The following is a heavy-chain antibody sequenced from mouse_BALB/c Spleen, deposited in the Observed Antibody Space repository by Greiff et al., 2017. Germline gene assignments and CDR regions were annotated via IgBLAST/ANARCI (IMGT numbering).Heavy chain of an antibody. CDR1: GFTFSSYA. V-gene: IGHV5-6-5*01. CDR3: ARGIYYGYDGGAY. D-gene: IGHD2-2*01. CDR2: ISSGGST. J-gene: IGHJ3*01. Sequence: EVQVVESGGGLVKPGGSLKLSCAASGFTFSSYAMSWVRQTPEKRLEWVASISSGGSTYYPDSVKGRFTISRDNARNILYLQMSSLRSEDTAMYYCARGIYYGYDGGAYWGQGTLVTVSA.